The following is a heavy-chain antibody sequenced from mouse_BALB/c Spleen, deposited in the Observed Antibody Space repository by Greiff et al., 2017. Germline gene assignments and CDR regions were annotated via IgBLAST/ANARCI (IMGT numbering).Heavy chain of an antibody. J-gene: IGHJ1*01. Sequence: VHVKQSGAELVKPGASVKLSCTASGFNIKDTYMHWVKQRPEQGLEWIGRIDPANGNTKYDPKFQGKATITADTSSNTAYLQLSSLTSEDTAVYYCARYDGFWYFDVWGAGTTVTVSS. V-gene: IGHV14-3*02. CDR2: IDPANGNT. CDR3: ARYDGFWYFDV. CDR1: GFNIKDTY. D-gene: IGHD2-3*01.